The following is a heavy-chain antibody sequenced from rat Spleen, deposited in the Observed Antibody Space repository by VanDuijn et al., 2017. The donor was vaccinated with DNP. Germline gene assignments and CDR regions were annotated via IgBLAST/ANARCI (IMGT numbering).Heavy chain of an antibody. CDR3: ATHKGSSSSYAMDV. CDR1: GFTFSDYA. Sequence: EVQLVESGGGLVQPGNSLKLSCAASGFTFSDYAMAWARQSPKKGLEWVATTIYDGSNTYYRDSVKGRFTISRDNAKVTLYLQMDSLRSEDTATYYCATHKGSSSSYAMDVWGQGTAVTVSS. V-gene: IGHV5S10*01. D-gene: IGHD1-2*01. J-gene: IGHJ4*01. CDR2: TIYDGSNT.